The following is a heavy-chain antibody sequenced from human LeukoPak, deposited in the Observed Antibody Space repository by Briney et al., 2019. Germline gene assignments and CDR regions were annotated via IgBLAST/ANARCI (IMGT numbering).Heavy chain of an antibody. Sequence: GGSLRLSCAASGFTFSSYSMNWVRQAPGKGLEWVSSISSSSSYIYYADSVKGRFTISRDNAKNSLYLQMNSLRAEDTAVYYCARDIYCGGDCYNGMDVWGQGTTVTVSS. V-gene: IGHV3-21*01. J-gene: IGHJ6*02. CDR2: ISSSSSYI. D-gene: IGHD2-21*02. CDR3: ARDIYCGGDCYNGMDV. CDR1: GFTFSSYS.